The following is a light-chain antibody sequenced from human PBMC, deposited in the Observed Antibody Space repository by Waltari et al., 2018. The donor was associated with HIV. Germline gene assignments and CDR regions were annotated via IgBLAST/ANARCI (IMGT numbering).Light chain of an antibody. Sequence: QSALTQPASVSGSPGQSITISCTGITPDVSHSYLFSWYQPHPGKAPKLMIFEVEKRPSGVSNRFSGSKSGNTASLTISWLQAEDEADYYCCSYASSGTFVVFGGGTNLTVL. CDR3: CSYASSGTFVV. CDR1: TPDVSHSYL. CDR2: EVE. V-gene: IGLV2-23*02. J-gene: IGLJ2*01.